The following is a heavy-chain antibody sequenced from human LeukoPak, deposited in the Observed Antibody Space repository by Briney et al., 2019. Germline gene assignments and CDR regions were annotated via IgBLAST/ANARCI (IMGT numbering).Heavy chain of an antibody. CDR2: ISYSGST. CDR3: ARYCGGGDCYSKALDY. CDR1: GGSITNSGYY. D-gene: IGHD2-15*01. J-gene: IGHJ4*02. V-gene: IGHV4-61*08. Sequence: PSETLSLTCTVSGGSITNSGYYWSCIRQPPGKGLECVGYISYSGSTNYNPSLKSRVTISVDTSLNQFSLKLNSVTAADTAVYYCARYCGGGDCYSKALDYWGQGILVTVSS.